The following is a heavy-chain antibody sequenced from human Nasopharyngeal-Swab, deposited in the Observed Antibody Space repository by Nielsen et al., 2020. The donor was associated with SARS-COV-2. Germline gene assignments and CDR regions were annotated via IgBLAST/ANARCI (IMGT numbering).Heavy chain of an antibody. V-gene: IGHV1-2*04. CDR2: INPNSGGT. CDR3: ARSAVAVAGRGDYYYGMDV. J-gene: IGHJ6*02. CDR1: GYTFTGYY. Sequence: ASVKVSCKASGYTFTGYYMHWVRQAPGQGLEWMGWINPNSGGTNYAQKFQGWVTMTRDTSISTAYMELSRLRSDDTAVYYGARSAVAVAGRGDYYYGMDVWGQGTTVTVSS. D-gene: IGHD6-19*01.